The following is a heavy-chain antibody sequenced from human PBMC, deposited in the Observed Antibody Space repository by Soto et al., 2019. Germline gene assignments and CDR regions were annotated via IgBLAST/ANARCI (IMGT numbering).Heavy chain of an antibody. CDR3: TRESEYDFWSGYYPPRHYYYGMDV. CDR2: IRSKAYGGTT. V-gene: IGHV3-49*03. D-gene: IGHD3-3*01. CDR1: VFTFGDYA. Sequence: GWSLRLSCTASVFTFGDYAMSWCRQAPGKGLEWVGFIRSKAYGGTTEYAASEKGRFTISRDDSKSIAYLQMNSLKTEDTAVYYCTRESEYDFWSGYYPPRHYYYGMDVWGQGTTVTVSS. J-gene: IGHJ6*02.